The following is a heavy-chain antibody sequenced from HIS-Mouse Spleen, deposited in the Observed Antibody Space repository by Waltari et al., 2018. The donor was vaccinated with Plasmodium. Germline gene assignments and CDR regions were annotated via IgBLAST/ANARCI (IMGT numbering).Heavy chain of an antibody. CDR1: GGSFRGYY. Sequence: QVQLQQWGAGLLKPSETLSLTCAVYGGSFRGYYWSWIRQPPGKGLEWIGEINHSGSTNYNPSLKSRVTISVDTSKNQFSLKLSSVTAADTAVYYCAATYYDFWSGSYYWGQGTLVTVSS. V-gene: IGHV4-34*01. J-gene: IGHJ4*02. CDR3: AATYYDFWSGSYY. CDR2: INHSGST. D-gene: IGHD3-3*01.